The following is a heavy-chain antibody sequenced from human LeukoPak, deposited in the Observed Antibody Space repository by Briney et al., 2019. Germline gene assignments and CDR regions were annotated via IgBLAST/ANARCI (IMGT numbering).Heavy chain of an antibody. Sequence: SETLSLTCTVSGGSISSYYWSWIRQPPGKGLEWIGYIYYSGSTYYNPSLKSRVTISVDTSKNQFSLKLSSVTAADTAVYYCARASTNIPNCSSTSCYSLAYYYYGMDVWGQGTTVTVSS. V-gene: IGHV4-59*12. CDR1: GGSISSYY. CDR2: IYYSGST. J-gene: IGHJ6*02. D-gene: IGHD2-2*01. CDR3: ARASTNIPNCSSTSCYSLAYYYYGMDV.